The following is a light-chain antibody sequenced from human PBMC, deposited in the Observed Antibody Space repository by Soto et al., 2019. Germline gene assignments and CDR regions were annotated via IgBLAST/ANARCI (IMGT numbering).Light chain of an antibody. CDR2: AAS. J-gene: IGKJ4*01. CDR3: HQYGSSPPT. V-gene: IGKV3-20*01. Sequence: IVMTQSPATLSVSPGERATLSCRASQSVSSNLAWYHQKPGQAPRLLMSAASRRAPGVPDRFSGSGSGTDFTLTISRLEPEDFAVYCCHQYGSSPPTFGGGTKWIS. CDR1: QSVSSN.